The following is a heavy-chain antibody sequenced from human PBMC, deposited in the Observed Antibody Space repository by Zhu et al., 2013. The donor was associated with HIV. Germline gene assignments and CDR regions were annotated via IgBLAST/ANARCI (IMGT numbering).Heavy chain of an antibody. Sequence: QVHLVQSEPEVKKPGASVKVSCKAYEYTFTDDYIRWVRQAPGQGLEWMGWINPNGGTNYAQKFQGRVTMTSDTSVNTVYLELSGLKSDDTAVYYCARPALTHLRSAEDLDYWGQGTLVTVSS. CDR2: INPNGGT. CDR1: EYTFTDDY. V-gene: IGHV1-2*02. CDR3: ARPALTHLRSAEDLDY. J-gene: IGHJ4*02.